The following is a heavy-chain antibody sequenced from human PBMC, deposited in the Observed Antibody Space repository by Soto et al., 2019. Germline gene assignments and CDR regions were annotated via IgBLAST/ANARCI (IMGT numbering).Heavy chain of an antibody. CDR3: ARGGGGGLFEH. V-gene: IGHV3-11*06. J-gene: IGHJ4*02. CDR1: GFPFSYYY. D-gene: IGHD2-21*01. Sequence: GGSLRLSFATSGFPFSYYYMSWIRQAPGKGLEWLSHISPKSTYRNYADSVKGRFTISRDNTKSSLFLQMNSLGVEDTAVYYCARGGGGGLFEHWGQGVLVTVSS. CDR2: ISPKSTYR.